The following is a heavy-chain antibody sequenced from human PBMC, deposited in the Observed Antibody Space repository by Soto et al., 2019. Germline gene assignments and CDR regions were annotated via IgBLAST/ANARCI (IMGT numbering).Heavy chain of an antibody. D-gene: IGHD3-22*01. J-gene: IGHJ4*02. CDR2: IYYSGST. CDR3: ARRSGNYYDSSGAGYFDY. Sequence: SETLSLTCTVSGGSISSSSYYWGWIRQPPGKGLEWIGSIYYSGSTYYNPSLKSRVTISVDTSKNQFSLKLSSVTAADTAVYYCARRSGNYYDSSGAGYFDYWGQGTLVTVSS. V-gene: IGHV4-39*01. CDR1: GGSISSSSYY.